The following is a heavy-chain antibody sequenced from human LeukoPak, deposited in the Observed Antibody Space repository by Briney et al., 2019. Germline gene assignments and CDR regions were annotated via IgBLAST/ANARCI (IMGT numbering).Heavy chain of an antibody. Sequence: PGGSLRLSCAASGFTVSSNYMSSVRQAPGKGLEWVSVIYDGGTTYYADSVKGRFTIPRDNSKNTLYLQMNSLRAEDTAVYYCAREGDSSGWSFDNWVQGTLVTASS. CDR3: AREGDSSGWSFDN. J-gene: IGHJ4*02. CDR1: GFTVSSNY. D-gene: IGHD6-19*01. V-gene: IGHV3-66*02. CDR2: IYDGGTT.